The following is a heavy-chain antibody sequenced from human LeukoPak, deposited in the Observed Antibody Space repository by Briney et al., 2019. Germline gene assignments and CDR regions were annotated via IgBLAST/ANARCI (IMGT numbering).Heavy chain of an antibody. J-gene: IGHJ5*02. CDR3: ARDVPGSIGTTARFDP. CDR2: ISTNNGNT. V-gene: IGHV1-18*01. Sequence: GASVKVSCKSSGYTSSDYGISWMRQAPGQGLEWMGWISTNNGNTNYAQQFQGRVTTTTDTSTSTAYMELRSLKSDDTAVYYCARDVPGSIGTTARFDPWGQGTLVTVSS. D-gene: IGHD1-1*01. CDR1: GYTSSDYG.